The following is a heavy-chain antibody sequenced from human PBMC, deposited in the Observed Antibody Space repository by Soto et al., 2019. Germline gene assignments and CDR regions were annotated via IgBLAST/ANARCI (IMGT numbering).Heavy chain of an antibody. Sequence: GGSLRLSCAASGFTFSNYWMNWVRQAPGKGLEWVANINEDGSEKYYVDSAKGRFTISRNNAKNSLYLQMNSLRAEDTAVYYCARHPERIAQIGWFAPPAQGTLVTVSS. J-gene: IGHJ5*02. CDR2: INEDGSEK. CDR1: GFTFSNYW. CDR3: ARHPERIAQIGWFAP. D-gene: IGHD6-13*01. V-gene: IGHV3-7*01.